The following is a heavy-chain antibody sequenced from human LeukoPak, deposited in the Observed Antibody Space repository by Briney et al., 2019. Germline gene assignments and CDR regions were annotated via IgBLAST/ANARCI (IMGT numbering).Heavy chain of an antibody. J-gene: IGHJ4*02. CDR3: ARASRHYYGSRGDY. CDR1: GFTFSSYW. CDR2: IKQDASEK. V-gene: IGHV3-7*04. Sequence: GGSLRLSCAASGFTFSSYWMTWVRQAPGKGLEWVANIKQDASEKYYVDSVKGRFTISRDNAKNSLYLQMNSLRAKDTAVYYCARASRHYYGSRGDYWGQGTLVTVSS. D-gene: IGHD3-10*01.